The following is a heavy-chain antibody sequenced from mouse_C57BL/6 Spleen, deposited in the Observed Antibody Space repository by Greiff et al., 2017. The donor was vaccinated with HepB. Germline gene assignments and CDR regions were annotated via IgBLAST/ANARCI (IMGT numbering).Heavy chain of an antibody. CDR1: GFSLTSYG. Sequence: QVQLKESGPGLVQPSQSLSITCTVSGFSLTSYGVHWVRQSPGKGLEWLGVIWSGGSTDYNADFISRLSISKDNSKSQVFFKMNSLQADDTAIYYCASHMVTTGYWGQGTSVTVSS. CDR3: ASHMVTTGY. CDR2: IWSGGST. J-gene: IGHJ4*01. D-gene: IGHD2-2*01. V-gene: IGHV2-2*01.